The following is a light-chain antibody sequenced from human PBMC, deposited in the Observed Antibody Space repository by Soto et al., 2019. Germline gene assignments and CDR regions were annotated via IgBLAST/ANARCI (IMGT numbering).Light chain of an antibody. CDR1: QSVSSR. CDR2: GAS. Sequence: EIVLTQSPGTLSLSPGEIATLSCSASQSVSSRLAWYQQKPGQAPRLLISGASSRATGIPDRFSGSGSGTDFTLTISRLEPEDFAVYYCQQYGSSPSITFGQGTRLEIK. V-gene: IGKV3-20*01. CDR3: QQYGSSPSIT. J-gene: IGKJ5*01.